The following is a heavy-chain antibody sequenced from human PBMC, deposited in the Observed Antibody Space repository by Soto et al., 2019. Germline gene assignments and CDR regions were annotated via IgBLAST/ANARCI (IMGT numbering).Heavy chain of an antibody. Sequence: VGSLRLSCAGSGFTFNDFGMHWVRQAPGKGLEWVALISYEGSYKRYADSVQGRFTVSRQNLRNTFHLQMNSVKAENTAVYYCAKDRGRLRLGHYHYYALDVWGQGTKVTVSS. CDR3: AKDRGRLRLGHYHYYALDV. V-gene: IGHV3-30*18. J-gene: IGHJ6*02. D-gene: IGHD4-17*01. CDR1: GFTFNDFG. CDR2: ISYEGSYK.